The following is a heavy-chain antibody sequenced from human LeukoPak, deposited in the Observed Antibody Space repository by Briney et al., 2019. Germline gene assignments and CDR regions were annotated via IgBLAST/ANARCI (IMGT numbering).Heavy chain of an antibody. J-gene: IGHJ4*02. CDR2: INHSGST. Sequence: SETLSLTCAVYGGSFSGYYWSWIRQPPGKGLEWIGEINHSGSTNHNPSLKSRVTISVDTSKNQFSLKLSSVTAADTAVYYCARVDYYDSSGGSDYWGQGTLVTVSS. CDR3: ARVDYYDSSGGSDY. CDR1: GGSFSGYY. D-gene: IGHD3-22*01. V-gene: IGHV4-34*01.